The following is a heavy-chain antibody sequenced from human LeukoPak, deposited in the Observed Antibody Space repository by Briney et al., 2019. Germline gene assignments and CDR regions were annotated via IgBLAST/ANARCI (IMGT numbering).Heavy chain of an antibody. CDR2: INHSGST. CDR3: ARQLWFGELNC. CDR1: GGSFSGYY. J-gene: IGHJ4*02. V-gene: IGHV4-34*01. D-gene: IGHD3-10*01. Sequence: SETLSLTCAVYGGSFSGYYWSWLRQPPGKGLEWIGEINHSGSTNYNPSLKSRVTISVDTSKNQFSLKLSSVTAADTAVYYCARQLWFGELNCWGQGTLVTVSS.